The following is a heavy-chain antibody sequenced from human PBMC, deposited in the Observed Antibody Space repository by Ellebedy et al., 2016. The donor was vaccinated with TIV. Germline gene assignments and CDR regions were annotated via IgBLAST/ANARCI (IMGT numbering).Heavy chain of an antibody. V-gene: IGHV1-18*04. J-gene: IGHJ3*02. Sequence: ASVKVSCKASGYTFTSYDISWVRQAPGQGLEYMGWISGYYGNTNYAQNLQGRVTMTTDTSTSTAYMELRSLRSEDTAVYYCARPRRGYYDSSGYAFDIWGQGTMVTVSS. CDR1: GYTFTSYD. D-gene: IGHD3-22*01. CDR3: ARPRRGYYDSSGYAFDI. CDR2: ISGYYGNT.